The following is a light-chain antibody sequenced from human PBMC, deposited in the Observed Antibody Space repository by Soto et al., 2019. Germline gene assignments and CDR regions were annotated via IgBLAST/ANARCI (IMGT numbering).Light chain of an antibody. CDR3: QRSYSTPPT. J-gene: IGKJ1*01. CDR2: AAS. V-gene: IGKV1-39*01. CDR1: QSISSY. Sequence: DIQMTQSPSSLSASVGDRVTITCRASQSISSYLNWYQQKPGKAPKLLIYAASSLQSGVPSRFSGSGSGTDFTLTISSLQPEDFATCYCQRSYSTPPTFGQGTKVEIK.